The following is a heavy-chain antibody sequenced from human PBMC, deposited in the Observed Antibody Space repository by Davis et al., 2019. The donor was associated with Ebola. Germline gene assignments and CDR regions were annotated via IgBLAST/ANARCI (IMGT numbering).Heavy chain of an antibody. CDR3: ARALSSGWYRGFDY. CDR2: ISSSGSTI. Sequence: GGSLRLSCAASGFTFSSYSMNWVRQAPGKGLEWVSYISSSGSTIYYADSVKGRFTISRDNAKNSLYLQMNSLRAEDTAVYYCARALSSGWYRGFDYWGQGTLVTVSS. D-gene: IGHD6-19*01. J-gene: IGHJ4*02. CDR1: GFTFSSYS. V-gene: IGHV3-48*04.